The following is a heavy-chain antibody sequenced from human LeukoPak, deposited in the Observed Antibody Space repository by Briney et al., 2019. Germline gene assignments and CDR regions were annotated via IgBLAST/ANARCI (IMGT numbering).Heavy chain of an antibody. CDR2: INHSGST. J-gene: IGHJ4*02. V-gene: IGHV4-34*08. D-gene: IGHD6-6*01. Sequence: PGGSLRLSCAASGFTVGSNYMNWVRQPPGKGLEWIGEINHSGSTNYNPSLKSRVTISVDTSKNQFSLKLSSVTAADTAVYYCAGSIAARLDYWGQGTLVTVSS. CDR1: GFTVGSNY. CDR3: AGSIAARLDY.